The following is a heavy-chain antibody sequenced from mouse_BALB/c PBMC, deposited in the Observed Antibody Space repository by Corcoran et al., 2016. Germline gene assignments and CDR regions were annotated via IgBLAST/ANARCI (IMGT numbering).Heavy chain of an antibody. CDR2: INTYTGEP. D-gene: IGHD3-1*01. CDR3: ARQLGLPYYYAMDY. V-gene: IGHV9-3-1*01. CDR1: GYTFTNYG. J-gene: IGHJ4*01. Sequence: QIQLVQSGPELKKPGETVKISCKASGYTFTNYGMNWVKQAPGKGLKWMGWINTYTGEPTYADDFKGRFAFSLETSASTAYLQINNLKNEDTATYFCARQLGLPYYYAMDYWGRGTSVTVSS.